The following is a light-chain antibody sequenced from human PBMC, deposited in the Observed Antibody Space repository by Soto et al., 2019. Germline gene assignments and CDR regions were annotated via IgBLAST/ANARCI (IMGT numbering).Light chain of an antibody. V-gene: IGLV2-8*01. CDR2: EVS. CDR3: SSYAGSNIYV. J-gene: IGLJ1*01. Sequence: QSALTQPPSASGSPGQSVTISCTGTSSDVGGYNYVSWYQQHPGKAPKLMIYEVSERPSGVPDRFSGSKSDNTASLTVSGLQAEDEDDYYCSSYAGSNIYVFGTGTKLTVL. CDR1: SSDVGGYNY.